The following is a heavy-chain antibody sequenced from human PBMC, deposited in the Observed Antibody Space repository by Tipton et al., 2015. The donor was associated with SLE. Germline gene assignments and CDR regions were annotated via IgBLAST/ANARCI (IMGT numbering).Heavy chain of an antibody. D-gene: IGHD3-3*01. V-gene: IGHV4-34*01. J-gene: IGHJ6*03. CDR3: AREVMYYDFWSGRGVNYYYYMDV. CDR2: INQSGST. CDR1: GGSFSGYY. Sequence: TLSLTCAVYGGSFSGYYWSWIRQPPGKGLEWIGEINQSGSTNYSPSLKSRVTISADTSKNQLSLKLSSVTAADTAVYYCAREVMYYDFWSGRGVNYYYYMDVWGKGTTVTVSS.